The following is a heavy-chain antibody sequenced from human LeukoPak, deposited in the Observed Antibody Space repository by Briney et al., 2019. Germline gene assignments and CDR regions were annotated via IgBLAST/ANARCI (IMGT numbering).Heavy chain of an antibody. J-gene: IGHJ4*01. Sequence: GGSVRLSCVASGFTFSEYEMNWVRQAPGKGLEWVSTLSGSGITTYYADSVKGRFTISRDNSKNTLYLQMNSLRAEDTAVYYCAKGIYSSGWSYFDYWGHGTLVTVSS. D-gene: IGHD6-19*01. CDR2: LSGSGITT. CDR3: AKGIYSSGWSYFDY. V-gene: IGHV3-23*01. CDR1: GFTFSEYE.